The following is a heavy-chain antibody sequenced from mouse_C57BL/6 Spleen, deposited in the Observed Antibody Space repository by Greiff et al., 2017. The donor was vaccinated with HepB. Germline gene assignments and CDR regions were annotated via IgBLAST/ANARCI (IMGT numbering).Heavy chain of an antibody. Sequence: VQLQQSGPELVKPGASVKIPCKASGYTFTDYNMDWVKQSHGKSLEWIGDINPNNGGTIYNQKFKGKATLTVDKSSSTAYMELRSLTSEDTAVYYCARKGIYYYGSSSHYYAMDYWGQGTSVTVSS. J-gene: IGHJ4*01. CDR1: GYTFTDYN. CDR3: ARKGIYYYGSSSHYYAMDY. D-gene: IGHD1-1*01. V-gene: IGHV1-18*01. CDR2: INPNNGGT.